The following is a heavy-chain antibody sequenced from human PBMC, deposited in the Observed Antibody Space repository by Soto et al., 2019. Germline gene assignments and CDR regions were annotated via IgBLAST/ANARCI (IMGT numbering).Heavy chain of an antibody. V-gene: IGHV3-7*05. CDR3: SRETGTMENYWYFDL. CDR2: IKQDGSET. D-gene: IGHD1-7*01. J-gene: IGHJ2*01. Sequence: EVQLAESGGGLVQPGGSLRLSCAASGFSLNTYWMSWVRQAPGKGLEWVASIKQDGSETYYVDSVKGRFTISRDNAKNSQNLQMHSLRAVEAAVYYCSRETGTMENYWYFDLWGRGTLVTVSS. CDR1: GFSLNTYW.